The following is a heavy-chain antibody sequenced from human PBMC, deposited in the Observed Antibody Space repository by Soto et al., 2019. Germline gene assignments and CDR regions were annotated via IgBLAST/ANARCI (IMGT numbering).Heavy chain of an antibody. CDR1: GFTFSSYA. Sequence: GGSLRLSCAGSGFTFSSYAMSWVRQAPGKGLEGVSVISGSGGSTYYADSVKGRFTISRDNARNSLDLQMNNLRAEDTAVYHCARGHCSRTSCYTGGYYYYPMDVWGQGTTVTVSS. CDR3: ARGHCSRTSCYTGGYYYYPMDV. V-gene: IGHV3-23*01. D-gene: IGHD2-2*01. J-gene: IGHJ6*02. CDR2: ISGSGGST.